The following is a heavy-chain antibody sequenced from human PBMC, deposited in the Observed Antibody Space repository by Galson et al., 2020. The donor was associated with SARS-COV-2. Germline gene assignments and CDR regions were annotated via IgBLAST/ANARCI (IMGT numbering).Heavy chain of an antibody. J-gene: IGHJ4*02. Sequence: SQTLSLTCTVPGGSISSGSYYWSWIRQPARKGLEWIGRIYTSGSTNYNPSLQSQVTISITTSKNQFSLELTAVTAADTAVYFCAYGVVAGTGYWGQGILVTVSS. CDR2: IYTSGST. CDR3: AYGVVAGTGY. D-gene: IGHD6-19*01. V-gene: IGHV4-61*02. CDR1: GGSISSGSYY.